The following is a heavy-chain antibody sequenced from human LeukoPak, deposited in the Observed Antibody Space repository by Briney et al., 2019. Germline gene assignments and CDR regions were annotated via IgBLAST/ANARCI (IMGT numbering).Heavy chain of an antibody. D-gene: IGHD3-3*01. CDR2: INHSGST. V-gene: IGHV4-34*01. J-gene: IGHJ6*02. Sequence: SETLSLTCAVYGGSFSGYYWSWLRQPPGKGLEWIGEINHSGSTNYNPSLKSRVTISVDTSKNQFSLKLSSVTAADTAVYYCARGRPTFSIFGVVEDYGMDVWGQGTTVTVSS. CDR1: GGSFSGYY. CDR3: ARGRPTFSIFGVVEDYGMDV.